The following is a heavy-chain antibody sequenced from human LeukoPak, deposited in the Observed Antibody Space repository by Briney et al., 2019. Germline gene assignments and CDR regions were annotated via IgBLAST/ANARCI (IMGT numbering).Heavy chain of an antibody. Sequence: GGSLRLSCAASGFTFSSYAMSWVRQAPGKGLEWVSAISGSGGSTYYADSVKGRFTISRDNSKNTLYLQMNSLRAEDTAVYYCARDKYGDTASGDAFDIWGQGTMVTVSS. D-gene: IGHD5-18*01. CDR1: GFTFSSYA. CDR2: ISGSGGST. CDR3: ARDKYGDTASGDAFDI. V-gene: IGHV3-23*01. J-gene: IGHJ3*02.